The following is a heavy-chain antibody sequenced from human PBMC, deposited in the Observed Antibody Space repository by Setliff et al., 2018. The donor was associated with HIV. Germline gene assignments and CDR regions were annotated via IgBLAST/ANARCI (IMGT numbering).Heavy chain of an antibody. D-gene: IGHD3-3*01. Sequence: PSETLSLTCIVSGGSITSSGYYWGWIRQPPGKGLEWIGSVYYSGTTYYNPSLKSRLTISVVTSKNQFSLNLTSVTAADTAVYYCARDVMEWFGNYFDNWGQGALVTVSS. CDR2: VYYSGTT. CDR3: ARDVMEWFGNYFDN. V-gene: IGHV4-39*02. CDR1: GGSITSSGYY. J-gene: IGHJ4*02.